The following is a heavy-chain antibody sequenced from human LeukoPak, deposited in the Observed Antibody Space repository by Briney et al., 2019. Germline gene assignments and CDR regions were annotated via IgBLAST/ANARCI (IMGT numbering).Heavy chain of an antibody. CDR3: ARAHRQLERLGRYYFDY. V-gene: IGHV1-69*13. CDR2: IIPIFGTA. Sequence: GASVKVSCKASGGTFSNHAVSWVGQAPGQGLEWMGGIIPIFGTANYAQKFQGRVTITADESTSTAYMELSSLRSEDTAVYYCARAHRQLERLGRYYFDYWGQGTLVTVSS. D-gene: IGHD1-1*01. CDR1: GGTFSNHA. J-gene: IGHJ4*02.